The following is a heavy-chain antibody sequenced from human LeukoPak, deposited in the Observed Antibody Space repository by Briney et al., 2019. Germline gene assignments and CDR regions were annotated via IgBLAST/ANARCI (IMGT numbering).Heavy chain of an antibody. CDR1: GGSFSGYY. V-gene: IGHV4-34*01. CDR2: INHSGST. Sequence: PSETLSLTCAVYGGSFSGYYWSWIRQPPGKGLEWIGEINHSGSTNYNPSLKSRVTISVDTSKNQFSLKLSSVTAADTVVHYCARGGTMVRGVINYWGQGTLVTVSS. CDR3: ARGGTMVRGVINY. D-gene: IGHD3-10*01. J-gene: IGHJ4*02.